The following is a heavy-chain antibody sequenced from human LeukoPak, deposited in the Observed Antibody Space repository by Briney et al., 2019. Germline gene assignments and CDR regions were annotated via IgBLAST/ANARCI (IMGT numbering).Heavy chain of an antibody. D-gene: IGHD3-16*02. CDR1: GYPFNVFG. Sequence: ASVKVSCKATGYPFNVFGITWVRQAPGQGPEWMGWINTFNGDTNYAQKVQGRVTLTADTSTTTAYMELSGLRSEDTAVYYCARGLRGYVWGSYRIDYWGQGTLVTVSS. J-gene: IGHJ4*02. CDR2: INTFNGDT. CDR3: ARGLRGYVWGSYRIDY. V-gene: IGHV1-18*01.